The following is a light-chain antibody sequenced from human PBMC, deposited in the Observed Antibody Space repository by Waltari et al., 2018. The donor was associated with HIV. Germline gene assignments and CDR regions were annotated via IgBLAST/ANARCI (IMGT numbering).Light chain of an antibody. CDR3: RQLFSTLIT. J-gene: IGKJ5*01. CDR1: RSIVTY. V-gene: IGKV1-39*01. CDR2: DAS. Sequence: DIQMTQTPSSLSVSVGDRVTITCRASRSIVTYLNWYQQQTRGAPKLLIYDASRLQSGVTSRFSASGSGTDVTLTISSLQPEDFATYYCRQLFSTLITFGQGTRLEI.